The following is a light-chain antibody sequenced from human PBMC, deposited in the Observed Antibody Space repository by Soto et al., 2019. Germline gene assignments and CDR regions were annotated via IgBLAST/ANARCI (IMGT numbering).Light chain of an antibody. CDR3: QHRNNWSPIT. CDR1: QSVKTF. J-gene: IGKJ5*01. V-gene: IGKV3-11*02. CDR2: DAS. Sequence: EIVFTHSPATLSLSPGERATLSCMASQSVKTFLVWYQQRPGQAPRRLIHDASHRAAGIPARFSGSGFGRAFTATTSSIEHADDVVDYCQHRNNWSPITFGQGTRVEIK.